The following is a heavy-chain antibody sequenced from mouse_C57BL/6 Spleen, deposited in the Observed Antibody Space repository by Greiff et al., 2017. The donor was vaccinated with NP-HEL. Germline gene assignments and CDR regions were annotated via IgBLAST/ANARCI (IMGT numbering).Heavy chain of an antibody. CDR1: GYTFTDHT. CDR3: ARRIYYGLHFDY. D-gene: IGHD2-1*01. V-gene: IGHV1-78*01. CDR2: IYPRDGSP. J-gene: IGHJ2*01. Sequence: VQLQQSDAELVKPGASVKISCKVSGYTFTDHTIHWMKQRPEQGLEWIGYIYPRDGSPKYNEKFKGKATLTADKSSSTAYMQHNSLTSEESAVYFCARRIYYGLHFDYWGQGTTLTVSS.